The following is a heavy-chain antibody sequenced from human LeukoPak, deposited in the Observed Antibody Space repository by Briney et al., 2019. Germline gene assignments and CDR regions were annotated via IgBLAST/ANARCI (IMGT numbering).Heavy chain of an antibody. CDR2: FVSGGSNT. Sequence: PAGSLRLSCSGSGFTFNRESMNWLRQAPGKGLEWVFSFVSGGSNTCYADSVKGRFTMSRDNAESSLYLQMNNLRGEDTAVYYCARTMVRGVRDAFDVWGQGTLVAVS. D-gene: IGHD3-10*01. V-gene: IGHV3-21*01. J-gene: IGHJ3*01. CDR3: ARTMVRGVRDAFDV. CDR1: GFTFNRES.